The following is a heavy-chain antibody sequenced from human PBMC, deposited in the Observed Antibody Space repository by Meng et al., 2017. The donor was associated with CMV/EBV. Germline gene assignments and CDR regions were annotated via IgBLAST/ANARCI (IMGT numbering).Heavy chain of an antibody. V-gene: IGHV3-7*01. CDR1: GFTFSSYR. CDR2: IKQDGSEK. Sequence: GESLKISCAASGFTFSSYRMSWVRQAQGKGLEWVANIKQDGSEKYYVDSVKGRFTISRDNAKNSLYLQMNSLNAEDTAVYSWERASSILTGYYYYWGQGTLVTVSS. J-gene: IGHJ4*02. CDR3: ERASSILTGYYYY. D-gene: IGHD3-9*01.